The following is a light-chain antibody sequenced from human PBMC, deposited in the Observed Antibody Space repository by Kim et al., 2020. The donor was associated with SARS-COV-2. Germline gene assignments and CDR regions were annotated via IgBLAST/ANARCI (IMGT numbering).Light chain of an antibody. CDR1: NLRSFY. Sequence: SSELTQDPAVSVALGQTIRITCQGDNLRSFYSTWYQQKPGQAPVLVMYNKNDRPSEIPDRFSGSSSGNTASLTITGAQAEDEADYYCSSRDSSGIHLVVF. V-gene: IGLV3-19*01. CDR3: SSRDSSGIHLVV. CDR2: NKN. J-gene: IGLJ1*01.